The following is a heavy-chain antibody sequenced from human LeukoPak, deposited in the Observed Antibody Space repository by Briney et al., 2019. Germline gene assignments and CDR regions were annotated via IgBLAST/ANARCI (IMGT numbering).Heavy chain of an antibody. CDR1: GGTFTSCS. Sequence: SVKVSCKASGGTFTSCSIHWVRQAPGQGLEWMGRINPIFGITNYAQKFQGRVTVTTDESTSTAYMELSSLNFDDTAVYHCARTELPCSTTSCHSYYYYYYMDVWGKGATVTVSS. CDR2: INPIFGIT. V-gene: IGHV1-69*05. J-gene: IGHJ6*03. CDR3: ARTELPCSTTSCHSYYYYYYMDV. D-gene: IGHD2-2*01.